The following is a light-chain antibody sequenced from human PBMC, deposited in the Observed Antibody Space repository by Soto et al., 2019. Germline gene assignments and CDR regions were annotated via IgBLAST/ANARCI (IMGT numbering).Light chain of an antibody. CDR3: QQYNNWPRT. V-gene: IGKV3-15*01. J-gene: IGKJ3*01. Sequence: EIVMTQSPATLSVSPGERATLSCRASQSVSSNLAWYQQKPSQAPRLLIYGASTRATGIPARFSGSGSGTEFTLTISSLQSEDFAVYYCQQYNNWPRTFGPGTKVDIK. CDR1: QSVSSN. CDR2: GAS.